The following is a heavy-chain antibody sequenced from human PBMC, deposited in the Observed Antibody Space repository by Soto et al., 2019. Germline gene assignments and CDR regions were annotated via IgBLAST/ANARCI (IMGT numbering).Heavy chain of an antibody. CDR3: AKAVSGLFDP. J-gene: IGHJ5*02. Sequence: GGSLRLSCAASGFTFSGYGMHWVRQAPGKGLEWVAVISYDGSNKYYADSVKGRFTISRDNSKNTLYLQMNSLRAEDTAVYYCAKAVSGLFDPWGQGTLVTVSS. CDR1: GFTFSGYG. D-gene: IGHD6-19*01. V-gene: IGHV3-30*18. CDR2: ISYDGSNK.